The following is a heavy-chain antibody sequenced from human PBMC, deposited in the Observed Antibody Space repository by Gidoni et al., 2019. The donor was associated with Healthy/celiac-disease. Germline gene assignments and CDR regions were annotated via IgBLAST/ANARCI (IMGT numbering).Heavy chain of an antibody. V-gene: IGHV3-21*01. CDR2: ISSSSSYI. Sequence: EVQLVESGGGLVKPGGSLRLSCAASGFTFSSYSMNWVRQAPGKGLDWVSSISSSSSYIYYADSVKGRFTISRDNAKNSLYLQMNSLRAEDTAVYYCARGPYDILLFDYWGQGTLVTVSS. CDR3: ARGPYDILLFDY. CDR1: GFTFSSYS. J-gene: IGHJ4*02. D-gene: IGHD3-9*01.